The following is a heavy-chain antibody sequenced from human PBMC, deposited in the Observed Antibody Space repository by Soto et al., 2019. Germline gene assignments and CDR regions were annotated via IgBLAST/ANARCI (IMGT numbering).Heavy chain of an antibody. J-gene: IGHJ4*02. D-gene: IGHD4-17*01. CDR1: GGTFSSYT. CDR2: IIPILGIA. V-gene: IGHV1-69*02. Sequence: QVQLVQSGAEVKKPGSSVKVSCTSSGGTFSSYTISWVRQAPGQGLEWMGRIIPILGIANYAQNFQGRVTITADKSTSTACMELSSLRSEDTAVYYCARSPSTVTTRGHFDYWGQGTLVTVSS. CDR3: ARSPSTVTTRGHFDY.